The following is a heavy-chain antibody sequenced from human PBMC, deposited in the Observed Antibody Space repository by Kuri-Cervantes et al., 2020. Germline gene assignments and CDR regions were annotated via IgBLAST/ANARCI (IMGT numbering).Heavy chain of an antibody. Sequence: GGSLRLSCAASGFTVSSNYMSWVRQAPGKGLEWVSVIYSGGSTYYADSVEGRFTISRDNSKNTLYLQMNSLRVEDTAMYYCVREYCSSSSCTFDYWGQGTLVTVSS. CDR2: IYSGGST. CDR1: GFTVSSNY. CDR3: VREYCSSSSCTFDY. D-gene: IGHD2-2*01. V-gene: IGHV3-53*01. J-gene: IGHJ4*02.